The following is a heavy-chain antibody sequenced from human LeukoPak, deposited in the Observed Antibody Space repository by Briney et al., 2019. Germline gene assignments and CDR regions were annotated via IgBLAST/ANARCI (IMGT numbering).Heavy chain of an antibody. D-gene: IGHD6-6*01. V-gene: IGHV1-2*02. CDR3: ARDLSIAARHPHY. CDR1: GYTFTDYY. Sequence: ASVKVSCKASGYTFTDYYMHWVRQAPGQGLEWMGWINPNSGGANYAQKFQGRVTMTRDTSTSTVYMELSSLRSEDTAVYYCARDLSIAARHPHYWGQGTLVTVSS. CDR2: INPNSGGA. J-gene: IGHJ4*02.